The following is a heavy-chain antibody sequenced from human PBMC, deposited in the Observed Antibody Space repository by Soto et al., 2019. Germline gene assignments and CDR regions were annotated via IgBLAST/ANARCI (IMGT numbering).Heavy chain of an antibody. CDR1: GFSLNTSGVA. Sequence: QITLRESGPTLVKPTQTVTLTCTFSGFSLNTSGVAVGWIRQPPGKALECLALIYWDDDKRYSPSLKTRLTISKDTSRNQVGPTTNNMDPLDTGTYYCSHLPPDNSGRPLDYWGQGALVTV. CDR3: SHLPPDNSGRPLDY. J-gene: IGHJ4*02. D-gene: IGHD1-20*01. CDR2: IYWDDDK. V-gene: IGHV2-5*02.